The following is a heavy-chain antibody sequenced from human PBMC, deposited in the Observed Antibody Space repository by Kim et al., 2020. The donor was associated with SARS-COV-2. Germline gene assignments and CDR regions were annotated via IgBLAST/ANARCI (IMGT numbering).Heavy chain of an antibody. J-gene: IGHJ4*02. V-gene: IGHV1-18*01. CDR1: GYTFTSYG. CDR2: ISAYNGNT. Sequence: ASVKVSCKASGYTFTSYGISWVRQAPGQGLEWMGWISAYNGNTNYAQKLQGRVTMTTDTSTSTAYMELRSLRSDDTAVYYCAREVEDYGGNGGGFDYWGQGTLVTVSS. D-gene: IGHD4-17*01. CDR3: AREVEDYGGNGGGFDY.